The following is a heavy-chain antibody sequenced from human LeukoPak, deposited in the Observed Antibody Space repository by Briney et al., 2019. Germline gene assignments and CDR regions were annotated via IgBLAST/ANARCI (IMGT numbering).Heavy chain of an antibody. CDR1: AFTFSSYW. V-gene: IGHV3-74*01. J-gene: IGHJ2*01. CDR3: ARGSDCSGGSCYSYWDFDL. CDR2: INGDGSST. D-gene: IGHD2-15*01. Sequence: GESLRLSCAASAFTFSSYWMHWVRQAPGKGLVWVSRINGDGSSTSYADSVKGRFTISRDNAKNTLYLQMNSLRAEDTAMYYRARGSDCSGGSCYSYWDFDLWGRGTLVTVSS.